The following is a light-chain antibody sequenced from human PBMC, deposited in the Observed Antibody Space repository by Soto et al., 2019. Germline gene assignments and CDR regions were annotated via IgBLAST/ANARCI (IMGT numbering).Light chain of an antibody. CDR1: QSVSSY. V-gene: IGKV3-11*01. CDR3: QQRSNWPPIT. J-gene: IGKJ5*01. Sequence: ETVLTQSPATLSSSPGERATLSCRASQSVSSYLAWYQQKPGQAPRLLIYDASNRATGIPARFSGSGSETDFTLTISSLEPEDFAVYYCQQRSNWPPITFGQGTRLEIK. CDR2: DAS.